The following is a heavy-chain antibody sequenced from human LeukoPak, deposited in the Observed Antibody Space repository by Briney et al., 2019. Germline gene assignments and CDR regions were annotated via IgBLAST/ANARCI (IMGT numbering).Heavy chain of an antibody. CDR3: AREGLYGDYLFDY. J-gene: IGHJ4*02. Sequence: PGGSLRLSCAASGFTFSSYWMTWVRQAPGKGLEWVANINQDGSEKYYVDSVKGPFTISRDNAKNSLYLQMNSLRAEDTAVYYCAREGLYGDYLFDYWGQGTLVTVSS. CDR1: GFTFSSYW. CDR2: INQDGSEK. V-gene: IGHV3-7*01. D-gene: IGHD4-17*01.